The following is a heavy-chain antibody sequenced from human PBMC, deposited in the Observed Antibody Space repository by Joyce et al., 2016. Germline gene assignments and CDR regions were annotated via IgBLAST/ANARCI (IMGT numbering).Heavy chain of an antibody. D-gene: IGHD2-2*02. Sequence: VPLLESGGGVAQPGRSLRLSCAASEFAFSSHAMHWVRQAPGKGLGWVAVMSYDGRHQYYADSVRVRFTISIDNSQNTLYLQMNSLRVEDTAVYYCTRSSRTGYTAGWPDFDYWGQGTLVTVSS. CDR3: TRSSRTGYTAGWPDFDY. CDR2: MSYDGRHQ. J-gene: IGHJ4*02. CDR1: EFAFSSHA. V-gene: IGHV3-30*03.